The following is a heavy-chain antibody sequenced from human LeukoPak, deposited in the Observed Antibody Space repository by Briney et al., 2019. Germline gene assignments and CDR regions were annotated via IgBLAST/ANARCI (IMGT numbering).Heavy chain of an antibody. CDR3: ARGYHYYDSSGFNAFGI. Sequence: GASVKVSCKASGYTFTSYDINWVRPATGQGLEWMGWMNPNRGNTGYAQKFQGRVTMTRNTSISTAYMELSSLRSEDTAVYYCARGYHYYDSSGFNAFGIWGQGTMVTVSS. V-gene: IGHV1-8*01. D-gene: IGHD3-22*01. J-gene: IGHJ3*02. CDR1: GYTFTSYD. CDR2: MNPNRGNT.